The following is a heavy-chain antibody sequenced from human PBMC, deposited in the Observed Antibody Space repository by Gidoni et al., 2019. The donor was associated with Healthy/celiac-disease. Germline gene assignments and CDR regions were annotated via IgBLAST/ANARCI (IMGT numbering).Heavy chain of an antibody. CDR1: GFPLSDYY. D-gene: IGHD6-13*01. CDR3: ARGLAAGTSWSTPNY. CDR2: IGSSSSYT. J-gene: IGHJ4*02. V-gene: IGHV3-11*06. Sequence: QVQLVESGGGLVKPGGSLRLSCAASGFPLSDYYISWIRQAPGKGLEWVSYIGSSSSYTNYADSVKGRFTISRDNAKNSLYLQMNSLRAEDTAVYYCARGLAAGTSWSTPNYWGQGTLVTVSS.